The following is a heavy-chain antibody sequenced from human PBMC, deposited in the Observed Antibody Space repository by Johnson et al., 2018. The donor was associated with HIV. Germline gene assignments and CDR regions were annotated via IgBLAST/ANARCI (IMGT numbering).Heavy chain of an antibody. D-gene: IGHD6-13*01. CDR2: IYSGGST. CDR1: GFTVSSNY. J-gene: IGHJ3*02. Sequence: VQLVESGGGLIQPGGSLRLSCAASGFTVSSNYMSWVRQAPGKGLEWVSVIYSGGSTYYADSVKGRFTISRDNSKNTLYLQMNSLRAEDTAVYYCARDGRLAAAGAWGAFDIWGQGTMVTVSS. V-gene: IGHV3-53*01. CDR3: ARDGRLAAAGAWGAFDI.